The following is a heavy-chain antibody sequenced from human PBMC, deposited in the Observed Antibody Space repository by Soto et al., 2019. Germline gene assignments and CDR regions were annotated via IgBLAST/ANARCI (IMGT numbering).Heavy chain of an antibody. Sequence: EVQLMESGGGLVQPGGSLRLYCAASGFNFGASWMAWVRQAPGKGLEWVADIKQDGSEKNYVDSVKGRVTISRDDAKNSLYLQMNRLRAEDTAVYYCARDPCYGAIDYWGLGTLVTVSS. CDR3: ARDPCYGAIDY. J-gene: IGHJ4*02. V-gene: IGHV3-7*01. CDR2: IKQDGSEK. D-gene: IGHD2-2*01. CDR1: GFNFGASW.